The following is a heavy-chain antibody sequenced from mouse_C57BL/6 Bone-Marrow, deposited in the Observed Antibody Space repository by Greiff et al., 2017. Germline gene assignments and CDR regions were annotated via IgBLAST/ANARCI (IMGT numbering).Heavy chain of an antibody. CDR2: IYPRSGNT. J-gene: IGHJ1*03. Sequence: VKLQESGAELARPGASVKLSCKASGYTFTSYGISWVKQRTGQGLEWIGEIYPRSGNTYYNEKFKGKATLTADKSSSTAYMELRSLTSEDSAVYFCARPDFYVGWYFDVWGTGTTVTGSS. V-gene: IGHV1-81*01. D-gene: IGHD1-1*01. CDR3: ARPDFYVGWYFDV. CDR1: GYTFTSYG.